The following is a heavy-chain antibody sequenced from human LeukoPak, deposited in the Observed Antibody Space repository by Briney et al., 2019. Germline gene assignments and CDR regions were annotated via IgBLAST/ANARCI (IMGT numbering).Heavy chain of an antibody. J-gene: IGHJ6*03. V-gene: IGHV3-21*01. Sequence: GGSLRLSCAASGFTFSSYGMNWVRQAPGKGLEWVSSISSSSRYIYYADSVKGRFTISRDNAKNSLYLQMNSLRAEDTAVYYCARDGKFEGATGPLNYYYYYYMDVWGKGTTVTVS. D-gene: IGHD1-26*01. CDR1: GFTFSSYG. CDR2: ISSSSRYI. CDR3: ARDGKFEGATGPLNYYYYYYMDV.